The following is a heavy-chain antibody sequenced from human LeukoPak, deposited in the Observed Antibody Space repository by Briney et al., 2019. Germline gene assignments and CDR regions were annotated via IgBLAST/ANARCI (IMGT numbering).Heavy chain of an antibody. CDR1: GFTFDDYA. J-gene: IGHJ4*02. CDR2: ISWNSGSI. D-gene: IGHD3-16*01. V-gene: IGHV3-9*01. CDR3: AKGDYGTRPPYFDY. Sequence: GGSLRLFCAASGFTFDDYAMHWVRQAPGKGLEWVSGISWNSGSIGYADSVKGRFTISRDNAKNSLYLQMNSLRAEDTALYYCAKGDYGTRPPYFDYWGQGTLVTVSS.